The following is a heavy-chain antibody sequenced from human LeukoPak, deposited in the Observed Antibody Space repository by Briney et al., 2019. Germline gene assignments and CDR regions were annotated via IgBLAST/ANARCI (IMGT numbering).Heavy chain of an antibody. CDR1: GGSISSDNFF. D-gene: IGHD6-13*01. CDR2: IYTSGST. CDR3: ARSPYSSSWYPFAP. V-gene: IGHV4-61*02. J-gene: IGHJ5*02. Sequence: SETLSLTCTVSGGSISSDNFFWSWIRQPAGKGLEWIGRIYTSGSTNYNPSLKSRVTMSVDTSKDQFSLKLTSVTAADTAVYYCARSPYSSSWYPFAPWGQGTLVTVSS.